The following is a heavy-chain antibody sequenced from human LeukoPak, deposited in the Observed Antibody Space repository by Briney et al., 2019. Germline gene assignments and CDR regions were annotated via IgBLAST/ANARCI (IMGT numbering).Heavy chain of an antibody. V-gene: IGHV4-4*07. Sequence: SETLSLTCTVSGGSISSYYWSWIRQPAGKGLEWIGRINTSGRTNYNPSLKSRVTMSVDTSKKQFSLKLSSVTAADTAVYYCARDPQLGPFDYWGQGTLVTVSS. CDR2: INTSGRT. J-gene: IGHJ4*02. CDR1: GGSISSYY. CDR3: ARDPQLGPFDY. D-gene: IGHD6-6*01.